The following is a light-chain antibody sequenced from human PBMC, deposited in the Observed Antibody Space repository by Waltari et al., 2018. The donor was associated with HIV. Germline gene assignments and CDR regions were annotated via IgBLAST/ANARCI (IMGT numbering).Light chain of an antibody. CDR2: WAS. J-gene: IGKJ1*01. CDR1: QSVLYSSNNKNY. Sequence: DIVMTQSPDSLAVSLGERATINCKSSQSVLYSSNNKNYLAWYQKKPGQPPKQRIYWASTRESGVPDRFRGSGSGTDFTLTISSLQAEDVAVYYCQQYYSTPWTFGQGTKVEIK. V-gene: IGKV4-1*01. CDR3: QQYYSTPWT.